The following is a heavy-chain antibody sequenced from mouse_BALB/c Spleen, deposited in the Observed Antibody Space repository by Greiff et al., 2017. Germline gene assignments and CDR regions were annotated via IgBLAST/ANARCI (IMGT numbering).Heavy chain of an antibody. CDR3: TRNYRYGDY. J-gene: IGHJ4*01. V-gene: IGHV1S127*01. CDR1: GYTFTSYW. D-gene: IGHD2-14*01. CDR2: IDPSDSYT. Sequence: QVQLQQPGAELVKPGASVKMSCKASGYTFTSYWMHWVKQRPGQGLEWIGVIDPSDSYTSYNQKFKGKATLTVDTSSSTAYMQLSSLTSEDSAVYYCTRNYRYGDYWGQGTSVTVSS.